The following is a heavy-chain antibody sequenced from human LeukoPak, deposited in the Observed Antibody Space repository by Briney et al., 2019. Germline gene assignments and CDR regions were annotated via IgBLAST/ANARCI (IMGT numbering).Heavy chain of an antibody. V-gene: IGHV4-61*01. CDR1: GGSVSSGSNY. CDR2: IYYSGST. CDR3: ARDRYYYDSGSYFYFDL. D-gene: IGHD3-22*01. Sequence: ASETPSLTCTVSGGSVSSGSNYWSWIRQSPGKGLEWIGYIYYSGSTNYTPSLKSRVTISVDTSKNQFSLKLTSVTAADTAVYYCARDRYYYDSGSYFYFDLWGRGTLVTVSS. J-gene: IGHJ2*01.